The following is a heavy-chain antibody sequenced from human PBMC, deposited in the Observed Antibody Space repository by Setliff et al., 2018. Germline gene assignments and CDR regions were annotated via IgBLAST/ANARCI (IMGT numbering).Heavy chain of an antibody. CDR2: IQSTGNT. D-gene: IGHD5-12*01. CDR3: AGTPALGTSWLSPFDY. J-gene: IGHJ4*02. CDR1: GASFSDYY. Sequence: LSLTCTVYGASFSDYYWSWIRQPAGKGLEWIGLIQSTGNTNYNPSLQSRVTISIDTSKNQFSLKMSSVTAADTAMYYCAGTPALGTSWLSPFDYWGQGTLVTVSS. V-gene: IGHV4-4*07.